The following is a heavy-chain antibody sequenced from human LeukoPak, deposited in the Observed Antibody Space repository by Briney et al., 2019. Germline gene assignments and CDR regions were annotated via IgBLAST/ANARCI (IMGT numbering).Heavy chain of an antibody. Sequence: ASVKVSCKASGYTFTSYGISWLRQAPGQGLEWMGWISAYNGNTNYAKKLQGRVTMTTDPSTSTAYMELRSLRSDDTAVYYCARVSNAVYYYYYYMDVWGKGTTVTVSS. CDR1: GYTFTSYG. CDR2: ISAYNGNT. D-gene: IGHD4-11*01. J-gene: IGHJ6*03. V-gene: IGHV1-18*01. CDR3: ARVSNAVYYYYYYMDV.